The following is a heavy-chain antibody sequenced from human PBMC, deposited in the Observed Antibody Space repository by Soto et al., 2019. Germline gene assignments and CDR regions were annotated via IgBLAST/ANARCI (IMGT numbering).Heavy chain of an antibody. CDR3: ARRGRYDILTGYTYYYSYYTDV. D-gene: IGHD3-9*01. Sequence: QVQLQESGPGLVKPSETLSLTCTVSGGSISSYYWSWIRQPPGKGLEWIGYIYYSGSTNYNPSLNSRVTISVDTSKTQFSLKLSSVTAADTAVYYCARRGRYDILTGYTYYYSYYTDVWGKGTTVTVSS. V-gene: IGHV4-59*08. CDR1: GGSISSYY. CDR2: IYYSGST. J-gene: IGHJ6*03.